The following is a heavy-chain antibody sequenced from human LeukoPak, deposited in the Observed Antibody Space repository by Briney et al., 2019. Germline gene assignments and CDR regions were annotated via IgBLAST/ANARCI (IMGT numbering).Heavy chain of an antibody. CDR3: ARDYCSSTSCYLGYYYYGTDV. Sequence: GGSLRLSCAASGFTFSSYGMHWVRQAPGKGLEWVAVKWYDGSNKYYADSVQGRFTISRDNSKNTLYLQMNSLRAEGTAVYYCARDYCSSTSCYLGYYYYGTDVWGQGTTATVSS. CDR1: GFTFSSYG. D-gene: IGHD2-2*01. CDR2: KWYDGSNK. V-gene: IGHV3-33*01. J-gene: IGHJ6*02.